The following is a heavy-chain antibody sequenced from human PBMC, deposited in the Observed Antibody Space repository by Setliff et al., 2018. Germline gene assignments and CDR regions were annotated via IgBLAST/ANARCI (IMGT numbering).Heavy chain of an antibody. CDR2: IYPGDSDT. D-gene: IGHD6-19*01. J-gene: IGHJ6*03. V-gene: IGHV5-51*01. CDR3: ARVYAAVVGYYYYYMDV. CDR1: GYSFTSYW. Sequence: GESLKISCKGSGYSFTSYWIGWVRQMPGKGLEWMGIIYPGDSDTRYSPSFQGQVTISADKSISTAYLQWSSLTASDTAMYYCARVYAAVVGYYYYYMDVWGKGTTVTVSS.